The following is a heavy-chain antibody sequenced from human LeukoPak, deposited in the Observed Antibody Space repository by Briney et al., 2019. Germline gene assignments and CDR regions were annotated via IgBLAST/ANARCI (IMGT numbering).Heavy chain of an antibody. CDR3: AKDLSFGTDWPYFDS. J-gene: IGHJ4*02. CDR2: ISFDGSKK. D-gene: IGHD3/OR15-3a*01. Sequence: GGTLRLSCAASGFTFSSYGMSWVRQAPGKGLEWVAFISFDGSKKYYGDSVKGRFTISRDNSKNTLYLQMNSLRRDDTAVYYCAKDLSFGTDWPYFDSRGQGTLVTVSS. V-gene: IGHV3-30*18. CDR1: GFTFSSYG.